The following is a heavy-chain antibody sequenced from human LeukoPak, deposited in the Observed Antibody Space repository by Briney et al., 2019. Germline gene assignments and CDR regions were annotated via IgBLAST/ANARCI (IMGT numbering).Heavy chain of an antibody. D-gene: IGHD2-15*01. CDR2: ISNNGGYT. V-gene: IGHV3-23*01. J-gene: IGHJ4*02. CDR1: GFTFSSYW. CDR3: AKQLGYCSDGSCYFPY. Sequence: GGSLRLSCAASGFTFSSYWMNWVRQAPGKGLEWVSTISNNGGYTYYADSVQGRFTISRDNSKSTLCLQMNSLRAEDTAVYYCAKQLGYCSDGSCYFPYWGQGTLVTVSS.